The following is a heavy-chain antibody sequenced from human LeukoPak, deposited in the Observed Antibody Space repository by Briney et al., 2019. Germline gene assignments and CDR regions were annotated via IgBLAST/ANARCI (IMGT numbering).Heavy chain of an antibody. CDR2: ISGSGGST. CDR1: GFTFSSYA. D-gene: IGHD3-22*01. CDR3: AKDLLRSGYIPSIDY. J-gene: IGHJ4*02. Sequence: GGSLRLSCAASGFTFSSYAMSWVRQAPGKGLEWVSAISGSGGSTYYADSVKGRFTISRDNSKNTLYLQMNSLRAEDTAVYHCAKDLLRSGYIPSIDYWGQGTLVTVSS. V-gene: IGHV3-23*01.